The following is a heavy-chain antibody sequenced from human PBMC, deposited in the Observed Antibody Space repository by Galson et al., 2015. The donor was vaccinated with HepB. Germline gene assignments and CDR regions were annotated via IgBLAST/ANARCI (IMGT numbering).Heavy chain of an antibody. D-gene: IGHD6-25*01. CDR2: IFWDDGK. CDR1: GLSLSTSGVG. J-gene: IGHJ3*02. V-gene: IGHV2-5*02. CDR3: ALGSGWTDGVFDI. Sequence: PALVKPTQTLTLTCTFSGLSLSTSGVGVAWIRQPPGEALEWLALIFWDDGKHYSPSLRTRLTITKDTSKNQVVLIMTNMDPVDTARYYCALGSGWTDGVFDIWGQGTMVTVSS.